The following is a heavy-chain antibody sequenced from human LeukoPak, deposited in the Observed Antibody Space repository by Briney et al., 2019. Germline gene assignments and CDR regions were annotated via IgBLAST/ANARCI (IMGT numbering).Heavy chain of an antibody. V-gene: IGHV1-8*03. J-gene: IGHJ6*03. CDR3: ARAPKWQGYYYYMDV. CDR2: MNPNSGNT. Sequence: ASVKVSCTASGYTFSSYDINWVRQATGQGLEWMGWMNPNSGNTGYAQKVQGRVTITRNTSISTAQMELSSLRSEDTAVYYCARAPKWQGYYYYMDVWGKGTTVTVSS. D-gene: IGHD5-12*01. CDR1: GYTFSSYD.